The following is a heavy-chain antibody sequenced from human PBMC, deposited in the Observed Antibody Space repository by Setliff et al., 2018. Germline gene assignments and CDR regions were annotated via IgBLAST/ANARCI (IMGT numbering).Heavy chain of an antibody. CDR3: ARAGRRKQLVDY. Sequence: PSETLSLTCTVSGGSITSSSYYWGWVRQPPGKGLEWIGTIFWSGTTYYNPSLNSRGTISVDTSKNQFSLKLSSVTAADTAVYYCARAGRRKQLVDYWGQGTLVTVS. D-gene: IGHD6-6*01. V-gene: IGHV4-39*01. J-gene: IGHJ4*02. CDR2: IFWSGTT. CDR1: GGSITSSSYY.